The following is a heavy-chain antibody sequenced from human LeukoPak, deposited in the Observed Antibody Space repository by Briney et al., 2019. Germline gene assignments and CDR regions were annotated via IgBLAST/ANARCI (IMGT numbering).Heavy chain of an antibody. J-gene: IGHJ6*03. CDR2: IYYSGST. D-gene: IGHD2-2*01. Sequence: NPSETLSLTCTVSGGSISSSSYYWGWIRQPPGKGQEWIGSIYYSGSTYYNPSLKSRVTISVDTSKNQFSLELSSVTAADTAVYYCARQDCSSTSCYYQYYYYMDVWGKGTTVIVSS. CDR3: ARQDCSSTSCYYQYYYYMDV. CDR1: GGSISSSSYY. V-gene: IGHV4-39*01.